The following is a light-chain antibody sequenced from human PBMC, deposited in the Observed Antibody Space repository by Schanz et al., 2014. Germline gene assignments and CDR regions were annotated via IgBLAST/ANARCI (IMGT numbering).Light chain of an antibody. CDR1: SSDIGSYNL. CDR2: EGS. J-gene: IGLJ3*02. CDR3: CSYAGTNTRRWV. V-gene: IGLV2-23*01. Sequence: QSVLTQPASVSGSPGQSITISCTGTSSDIGSYNLVSWYQQHPDKAPKLMIYEGSKRPSGVSNRFSGSKSGNTASLTISGLQAEDEADYYCCSYAGTNTRRWVFGGGTKLTVL.